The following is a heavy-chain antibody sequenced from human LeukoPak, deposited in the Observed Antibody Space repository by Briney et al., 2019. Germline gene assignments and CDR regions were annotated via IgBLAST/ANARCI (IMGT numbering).Heavy chain of an antibody. CDR1: GGSISSSSYY. CDR3: ARWGIAAAGTYHYYYYGMDV. J-gene: IGHJ6*02. D-gene: IGHD6-13*01. Sequence: KALETLSLTCTVSGGSISSSSYYWSWIRQPPGKGLEWIGEINHSGSTNYNPSLKSRVTISVDTSKNQFSLKLSSVTAADTAVYYCARWGIAAAGTYHYYYYGMDVWGQGTTVTVSS. CDR2: INHSGST. V-gene: IGHV4-39*07.